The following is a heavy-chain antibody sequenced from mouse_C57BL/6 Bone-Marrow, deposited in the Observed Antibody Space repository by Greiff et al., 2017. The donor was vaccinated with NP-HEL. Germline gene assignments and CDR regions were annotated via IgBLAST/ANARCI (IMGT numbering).Heavy chain of an antibody. V-gene: IGHV3-6*01. D-gene: IGHD1-1*01. J-gene: IGHJ4*01. CDR3: ARGATVVATPYYAMDY. CDR1: GYSITSGYY. CDR2: ISYDGSN. Sequence: DVQLQESGPGLVKPSQSLSLTCSVTGYSITSGYYWNWIRQFPGNKLEWMGYISYDGSNNYNPSLKNRISITRDTSKNQFFLKLNSVTTEDTATYYCARGATVVATPYYAMDYWGQGTSVTVSS.